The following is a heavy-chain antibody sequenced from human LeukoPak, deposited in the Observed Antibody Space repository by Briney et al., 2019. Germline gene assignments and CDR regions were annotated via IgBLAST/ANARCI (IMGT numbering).Heavy chain of an antibody. D-gene: IGHD3-9*01. V-gene: IGHV3-11*01. CDR2: ISSSGSTI. CDR1: GFTFSDYY. J-gene: IGHJ5*02. Sequence: GGSLRLSCAASGFTFSDYYMSWIRQAPGKGLEWVSYISSSGSTIYYADSVKGRFTISRDNAKNSLYLQMNSLRAEDTAVYYCARVKKGYDILTGYYGGFDPWGQGTLVTVSS. CDR3: ARVKKGYDILTGYYGGFDP.